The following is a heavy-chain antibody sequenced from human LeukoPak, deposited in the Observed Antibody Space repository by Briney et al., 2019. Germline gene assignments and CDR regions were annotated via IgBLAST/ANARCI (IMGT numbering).Heavy chain of an antibody. V-gene: IGHV4-34*01. CDR3: ARVEWEPWRLDY. Sequence: SETLSLTCTVSGGSISSYYWSWIRQPPGKGLEWIGEINHSGSTNYNPSLKIRVTISVDTSKNQFSLKLSSVTAADTAVYYCARVEWEPWRLDYWGQGTLVTVSS. D-gene: IGHD1-26*01. J-gene: IGHJ4*02. CDR1: GGSISSYY. CDR2: INHSGST.